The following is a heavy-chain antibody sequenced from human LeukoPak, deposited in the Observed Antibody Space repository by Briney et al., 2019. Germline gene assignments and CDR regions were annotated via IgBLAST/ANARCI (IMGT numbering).Heavy chain of an antibody. CDR2: IYYSGST. Sequence: RSETLSLTCIVSGGSISSYYWSWIRQPPGKGLEWIGYIYYSGSTNYNPSLKSRVTISVDTSKNQFSLKLSSVTAADTAVYYCARAQQLGISDYWGQGTLVTVSS. J-gene: IGHJ4*02. CDR1: GGSISSYY. CDR3: ARAQQLGISDY. D-gene: IGHD7-27*01. V-gene: IGHV4-59*01.